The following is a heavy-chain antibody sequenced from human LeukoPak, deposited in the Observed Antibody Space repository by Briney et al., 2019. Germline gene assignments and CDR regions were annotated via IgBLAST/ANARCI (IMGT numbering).Heavy chain of an antibody. Sequence: PGGSLRLSCAASGFTFSSNAMTWVRQAPGRGLEWVSSINGGGSTIYYADSVKGRFTISRDNSKNTLYLQMNSLRAEDTAVYYCARVVAAKFDYWGQGTLVTVSS. CDR1: GFTFSSNA. D-gene: IGHD2-15*01. CDR3: ARVVAAKFDY. V-gene: IGHV3-23*01. J-gene: IGHJ4*02. CDR2: INGGGSTI.